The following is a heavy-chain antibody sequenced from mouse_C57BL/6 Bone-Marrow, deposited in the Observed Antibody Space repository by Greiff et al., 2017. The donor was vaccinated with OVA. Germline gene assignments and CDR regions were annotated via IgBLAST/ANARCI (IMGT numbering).Heavy chain of an antibody. CDR2: INSDGGST. Sequence: EVKLMESGGGLVQPGESLKLSCESNEYEFPSHDMSWVRKTPEKRLELVAAINSDGGSTYYPDTMERRFIISRDNTKKTLYLQMSSLRSEDTALYYCARIYDGFTPVAYWGQGTLVTVSA. J-gene: IGHJ3*01. V-gene: IGHV5-2*01. CDR3: ARIYDGFTPVAY. CDR1: EYEFPSHD. D-gene: IGHD2-3*01.